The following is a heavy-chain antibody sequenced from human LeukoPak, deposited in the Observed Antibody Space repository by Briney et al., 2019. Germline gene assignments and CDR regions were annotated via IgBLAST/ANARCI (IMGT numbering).Heavy chain of an antibody. D-gene: IGHD3-16*01. CDR1: GFTVSSNY. V-gene: IGHV3-66*01. Sequence: SGGSLRLSCAASGFTVSSNYMSWVRQAPGKGLEWVSVIYSGGSTYYADSVKGRFTISRDNSKNTLYLQMNSLRAEDTAVYYCARAGHDVWEGPRLVAYYYGMDVWGQGTTVTVSS. J-gene: IGHJ6*02. CDR3: ARAGHDVWEGPRLVAYYYGMDV. CDR2: IYSGGST.